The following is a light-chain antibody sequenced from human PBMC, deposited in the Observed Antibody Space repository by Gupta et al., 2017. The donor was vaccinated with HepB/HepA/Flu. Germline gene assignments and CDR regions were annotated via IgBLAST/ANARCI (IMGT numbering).Light chain of an antibody. Sequence: EIVLTQSPGILSLSPGERATLSCRASQSVSSSYLAWYQQKPGQAPRLLIYDASSRATGIPDRFRGSGSGTDFTLTISRLEPEDFAVYYCQQYGSSRTFGQGTKVEIK. J-gene: IGKJ1*01. CDR2: DAS. CDR3: QQYGSSRT. V-gene: IGKV3-20*01. CDR1: QSVSSSY.